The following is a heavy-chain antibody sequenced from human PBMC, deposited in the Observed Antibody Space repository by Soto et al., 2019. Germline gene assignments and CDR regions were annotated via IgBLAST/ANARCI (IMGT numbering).Heavy chain of an antibody. V-gene: IGHV3-74*01. CDR2: INSDGSST. J-gene: IGHJ5*02. CDR3: NNWFDP. Sequence: EVQLVESGGGLVQPGGSLRLSCAASGFTFSTYWMHWVRHAPGKRLVWVSRINSDGSSTYYADSVKGRFTISRDNAKNTPYLTMNSLRAEDTAVYYCNNWFDPWGQGTLVTVSS. CDR1: GFTFSTYW.